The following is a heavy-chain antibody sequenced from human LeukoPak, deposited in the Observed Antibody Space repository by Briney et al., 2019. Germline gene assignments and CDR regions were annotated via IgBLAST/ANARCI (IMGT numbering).Heavy chain of an antibody. CDR3: AKESEVGYDFGSGLYYFDY. D-gene: IGHD3-3*01. J-gene: IGHJ4*02. Sequence: PGGSLRLSCAASGFTFSSYAMSWVRQAPGKGLEWVSAISGSGGSTYYADSVKGRFTISRDNSKNTLYLQMNSLRAEDTAVYYCAKESEVGYDFGSGLYYFDYWGQGTLVTVSS. V-gene: IGHV3-23*01. CDR1: GFTFSSYA. CDR2: ISGSGGST.